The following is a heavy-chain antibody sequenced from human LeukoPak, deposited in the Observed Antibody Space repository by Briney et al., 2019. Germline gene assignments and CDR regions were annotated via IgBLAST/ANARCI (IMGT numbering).Heavy chain of an antibody. Sequence: SETLSLTCTVSGGSVSSGSYYWSWIRQPPGKGLEWIGYIYYSGSTNYNPSLESRVTISVDTSKNQFSLKLSSVTAADTAVYYCARDRGYWFDPWGQGTLVTVSS. D-gene: IGHD3-10*01. CDR1: GGSVSSGSYY. J-gene: IGHJ5*02. CDR2: IYYSGST. V-gene: IGHV4-61*01. CDR3: ARDRGYWFDP.